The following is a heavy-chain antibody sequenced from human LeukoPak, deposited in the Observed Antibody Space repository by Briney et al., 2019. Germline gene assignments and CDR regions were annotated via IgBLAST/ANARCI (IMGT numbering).Heavy chain of an antibody. CDR3: AKDRVTMIVVVAFDI. CDR1: GFTFSNYA. V-gene: IGHV3-23*01. J-gene: IGHJ3*02. Sequence: GGSLRLSCAASGFTFSNYAMSWVRQAPGKGLEWVSAISDSGLRTYYADSVKGRFTISRDISKNTLYLQMDSLRAEDTAVYYCAKDRVTMIVVVAFDIWGQGTMVTVSS. CDR2: ISDSGLRT. D-gene: IGHD3-22*01.